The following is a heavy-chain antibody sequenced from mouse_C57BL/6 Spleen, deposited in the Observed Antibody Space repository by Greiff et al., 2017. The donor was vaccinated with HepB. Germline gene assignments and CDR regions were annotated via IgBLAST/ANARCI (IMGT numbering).Heavy chain of an antibody. CDR3: ARMDYYGSSYEDAMDY. CDR2: IWSGGST. D-gene: IGHD1-1*01. CDR1: GFSLTSYG. J-gene: IGHJ4*01. V-gene: IGHV2-2*01. Sequence: QVQLQQSGPGLVQPSQSLSITCTVSGFSLTSYGVHWVRQSPGKGLEWLGVIWSGGSTDYNAAFISRLSISKDNSKSQVFFKMNSLQADDTAIYYCARMDYYGSSYEDAMDYWGQGTSVTVSS.